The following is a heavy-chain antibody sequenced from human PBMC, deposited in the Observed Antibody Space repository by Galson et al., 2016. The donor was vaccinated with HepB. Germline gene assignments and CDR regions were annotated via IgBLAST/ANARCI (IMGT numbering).Heavy chain of an antibody. J-gene: IGHJ4*02. V-gene: IGHV4-39*01. CDR3: ARYYYDSDNYPPGY. CDR2: IYYSGST. CDR1: GGSISSSSHY. Sequence: EPLSLTCTVSGGSISSSSHYWGWIRQPPGKGLEWIGSIYYSGSTSYNPSLKSRVTISVDTSKNQFSLKLSSVTAADTAVYYCARYYYDSDNYPPGYWGQGTLVTVSS. D-gene: IGHD3-22*01.